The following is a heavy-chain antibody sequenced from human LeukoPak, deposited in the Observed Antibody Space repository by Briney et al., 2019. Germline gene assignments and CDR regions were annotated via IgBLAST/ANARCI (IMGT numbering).Heavy chain of an antibody. CDR1: GFTFSNYA. Sequence: GGSLRLSCAASGFTFSNYAMSWVRQAPGKGLEWVSGISGSGGSTYYADSVKGRFTISRDNSKNTLYLQMNSLRAEDTGLYYCANPPPSGDCINGVCPPGWFDPWGQGTLVTVSS. J-gene: IGHJ5*02. CDR2: ISGSGGST. CDR3: ANPPPSGDCINGVCPPGWFDP. V-gene: IGHV3-23*01. D-gene: IGHD2-8*01.